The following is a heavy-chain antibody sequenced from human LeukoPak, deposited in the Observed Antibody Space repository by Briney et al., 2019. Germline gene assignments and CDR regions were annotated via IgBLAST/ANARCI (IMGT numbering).Heavy chain of an antibody. V-gene: IGHV4-34*01. D-gene: IGHD1-26*01. J-gene: IGHJ4*02. CDR2: INHSGST. CDR3: ARSMGATRAFDY. CDR1: GGSFCGYY. Sequence: SETLSLTCAVYGGSFCGYYWSWIRQPPGKGLEWIGEINHSGSTNYNPSLKSRVTISVDTSKNQFSLKLCSVTAADTAVYYCARSMGATRAFDYRGQGTLVTVSS.